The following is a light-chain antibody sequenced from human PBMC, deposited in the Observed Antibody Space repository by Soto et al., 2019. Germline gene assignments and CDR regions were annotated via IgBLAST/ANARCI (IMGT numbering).Light chain of an antibody. V-gene: IGLV2-14*01. J-gene: IGLJ1*01. CDR1: SSDVGGYNY. Sequence: QSVLTQPASVSGSPGQSITISCTGTSSDVGGYNYVSWYQHHPGKAAKLMIHXXXXRXXXXXXXXXXSKSGNTASLTISGLXXEXEXXXXCSSYTSSSTPYVFGTGTKLTVL. CDR3: SSYTSSSTPYV. CDR2: XXX.